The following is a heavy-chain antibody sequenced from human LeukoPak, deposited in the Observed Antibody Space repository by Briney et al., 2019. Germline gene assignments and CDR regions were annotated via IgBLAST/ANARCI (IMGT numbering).Heavy chain of an antibody. V-gene: IGHV4-59*01. Sequence: PSETLSLTCTVSGGSISSYYWSWIRQPPGKGLEWIGYIYYSGSTNYNPSLKSRVTISVDTSKSQFSLKLSSVTAADTAVYYCARGGGYEYYYYGMDVWGQGTTVTVSS. J-gene: IGHJ6*02. CDR3: ARGGGYEYYYYGMDV. D-gene: IGHD5-12*01. CDR1: GGSISSYY. CDR2: IYYSGST.